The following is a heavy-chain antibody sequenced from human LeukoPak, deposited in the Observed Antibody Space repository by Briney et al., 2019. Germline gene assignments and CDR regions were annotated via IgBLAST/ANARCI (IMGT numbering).Heavy chain of an antibody. J-gene: IGHJ6*03. V-gene: IGHV5-51*01. Sequence: GESLKISCKGSGYSFSSYWIGWVRQMPGKGLEWMVIIYPGDSDTRYSPSFQGQVTISADKSISTAYLQWSSLKASDTAMYYYARRGSSWSGPYYMDVWGKGTTVTVSS. CDR3: ARRGSSWSGPYYMDV. D-gene: IGHD6-13*01. CDR1: GYSFSSYW. CDR2: IYPGDSDT.